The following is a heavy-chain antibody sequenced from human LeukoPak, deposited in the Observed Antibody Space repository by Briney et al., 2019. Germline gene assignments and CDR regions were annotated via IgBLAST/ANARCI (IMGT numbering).Heavy chain of an antibody. CDR1: GFSFSSYG. CDR2: TWNDGGNK. J-gene: IGHJ4*02. CDR3: ARDRYTSGWYRGIDY. D-gene: IGHD6-19*01. Sequence: SGGSLRLSCAASGFSFSSYGMHWVRQAPGKGLEGVAHTWNDGGNKYYADSVKGRFAISRDNSRNTLYLQMNSLRAEDTAVYYCARDRYTSGWYRGIDYWGQGALVTVSS. V-gene: IGHV3-33*01.